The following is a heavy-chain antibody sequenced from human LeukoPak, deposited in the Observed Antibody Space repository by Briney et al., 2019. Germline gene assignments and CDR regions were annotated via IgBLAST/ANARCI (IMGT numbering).Heavy chain of an antibody. CDR3: ARDTRSSYHHYSFYYYYYMDV. CDR2: INPNSGGT. J-gene: IGHJ6*03. CDR1: GYTFTSYY. D-gene: IGHD2-21*01. V-gene: IGHV1-2*02. Sequence: GASVKVSCKASGYTFTSYYMHWVRQAPGQGLEWMGWINPNSGGTNYAQKFQGRVTMTRDTSISTAYMELSRLRSDDTAVYYCARDTRSSYHHYSFYYYYYMDVWGKGTTVTISS.